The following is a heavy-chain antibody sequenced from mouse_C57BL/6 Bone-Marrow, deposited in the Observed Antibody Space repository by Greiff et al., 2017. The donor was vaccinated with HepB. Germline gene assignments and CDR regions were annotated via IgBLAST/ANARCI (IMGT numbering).Heavy chain of an antibody. CDR1: GFPFSSYA. V-gene: IGHV5-4*01. J-gene: IGHJ4*01. Sequence: EVKLQESGGGLVKPGGSLKLSCAASGFPFSSYAMSWVRQTPEKRLEWVATISDGGSYTYYPDNVKGRFTISRDNAKNNLYLQMSQLKSEDTALYYCARDLGRADAMDYWGQGTSVTVPS. CDR2: ISDGGSYT. D-gene: IGHD3-1*01. CDR3: ARDLGRADAMDY.